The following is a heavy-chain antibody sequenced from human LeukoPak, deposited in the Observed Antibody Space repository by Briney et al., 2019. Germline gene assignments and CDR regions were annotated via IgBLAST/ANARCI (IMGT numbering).Heavy chain of an antibody. Sequence: SETLSLTCAVYGGSFSGYYWSWIRQPPGKGLEWIGEINHSGSTNYNPSFKSRVTISVDTSENQFSLKLSSVTAADTAVYYCARGLRLRNWGQGTLVTVSS. CDR3: ARGLRLRN. J-gene: IGHJ4*02. V-gene: IGHV4-34*01. D-gene: IGHD5-12*01. CDR2: INHSGST. CDR1: GGSFSGYY.